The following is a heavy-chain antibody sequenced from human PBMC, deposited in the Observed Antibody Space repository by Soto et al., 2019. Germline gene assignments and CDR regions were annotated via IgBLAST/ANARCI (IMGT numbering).Heavy chain of an antibody. CDR2: IWYDGSNK. Sequence: QVQLVESGGGVVQPGKSLRLSCAASGFSFSSYGMDWVRQAPGKGLVWVAVIWYDGSNKYYADSVKGRFTISRDNSKNTLYLQMNSLRAEDTAVYYCARDTRKYYYDSSGYYYDYWGQGTLVTVSS. CDR1: GFSFSSYG. J-gene: IGHJ4*02. CDR3: ARDTRKYYYDSSGYYYDY. D-gene: IGHD3-22*01. V-gene: IGHV3-33*01.